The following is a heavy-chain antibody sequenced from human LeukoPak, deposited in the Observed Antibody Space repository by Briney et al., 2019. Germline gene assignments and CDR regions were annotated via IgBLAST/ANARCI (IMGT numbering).Heavy chain of an antibody. CDR2: IYPSDSDT. Sequence: GESLKISCKGSGYSFTSNWIGWVRQMPGKGLEWMGVIYPSDSDTRYSPSFQGQVTISADKSISTAYLQWRSLKVSDSAMYYCPRLTAVVTFDYWGQGTLVTVSS. D-gene: IGHD4-23*01. CDR1: GYSFTSNW. CDR3: PRLTAVVTFDY. J-gene: IGHJ4*02. V-gene: IGHV5-51*01.